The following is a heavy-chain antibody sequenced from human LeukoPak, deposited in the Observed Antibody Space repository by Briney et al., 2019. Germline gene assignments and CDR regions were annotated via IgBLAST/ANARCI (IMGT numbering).Heavy chain of an antibody. D-gene: IGHD6-19*01. CDR2: IYYSGST. CDR1: GGSISSYY. CDR3: ASLISSGWYFGY. Sequence: SETLSLTCTVSGGSISSYYWSWIRQPPGKGLEWIGYIYYSGSTNYNPSLKSRVTISVDTSKNQFSLKLSSMTAADTAVYYCASLISSGWYFGYWGQGTLVTVSS. J-gene: IGHJ4*02. V-gene: IGHV4-59*08.